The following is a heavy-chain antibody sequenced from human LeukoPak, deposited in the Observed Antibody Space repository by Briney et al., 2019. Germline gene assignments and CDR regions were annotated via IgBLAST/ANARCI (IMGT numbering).Heavy chain of an antibody. V-gene: IGHV3-30*18. CDR1: GFTFSSYG. D-gene: IGHD5-12*01. CDR3: AKDPAEGIVATIPWY. Sequence: GGSLRLSCAASGFTFSSYGMHWVRQAPGKGLEWVAVISYDGSNKYYADSVKGRFTISRDNSKNTLYLQMNSLRAEDTAVYYCAKDPAEGIVATIPWYWGQGTLVTVSS. CDR2: ISYDGSNK. J-gene: IGHJ4*02.